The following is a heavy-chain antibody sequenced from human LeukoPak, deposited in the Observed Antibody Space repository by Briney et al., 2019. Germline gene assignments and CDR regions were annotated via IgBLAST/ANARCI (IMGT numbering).Heavy chain of an antibody. CDR1: GGSISSGGYY. J-gene: IGHJ4*02. Sequence: SETLSLTCTVSGGSISSGGYYWSWIRQHPGKGLEWIGYIYYSGSTYYNPSLKSRVTISVDTSKNQFSLKLSSVTAADTAVYYCARLDGYNQIDYWGQGTLVTVSS. V-gene: IGHV4-31*03. CDR2: IYYSGST. D-gene: IGHD5-24*01. CDR3: ARLDGYNQIDY.